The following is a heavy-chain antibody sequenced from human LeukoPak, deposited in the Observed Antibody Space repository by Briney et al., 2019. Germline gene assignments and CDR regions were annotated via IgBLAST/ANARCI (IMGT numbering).Heavy chain of an antibody. D-gene: IGHD1-26*01. CDR2: INWNGGGT. V-gene: IGHV3-20*04. CDR1: GFSFKDYG. CDR3: AKHLTATNTYIFFGLDV. Sequence: LSGGSLRLSCAATGFSFKDYGMHWVRQPPGKGLEWVSAINWNGGGTDYGDSVMGRFTISRDNAKNSLYLQLSSLRPEDTALYYCAKHLTATNTYIFFGLDVWGQGTSVTVSS. J-gene: IGHJ6*02.